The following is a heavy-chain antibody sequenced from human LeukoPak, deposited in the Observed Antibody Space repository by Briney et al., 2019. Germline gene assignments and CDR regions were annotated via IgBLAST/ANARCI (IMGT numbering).Heavy chain of an antibody. CDR3: ARDVSPDSAFDI. D-gene: IGHD3-3*01. CDR1: GFTVSSNY. V-gene: IGHV3-66*01. Sequence: GGSLKLSCAASGFTVSSNYMSWVRQAPGKGLEWVSVIYSGGSTYYADSVKGRFTISRDNSKNTLYLQMNSLRAEDTAVYYCARDVSPDSAFDIWGQGTMVTVSS. CDR2: IYSGGST. J-gene: IGHJ3*02.